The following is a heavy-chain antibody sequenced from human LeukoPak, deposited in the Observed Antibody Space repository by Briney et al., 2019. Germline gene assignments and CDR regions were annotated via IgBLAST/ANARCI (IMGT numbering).Heavy chain of an antibody. CDR2: I. D-gene: IGHD2-15*01. CDR1: GYRFNDYW. J-gene: IGHJ6*02. CDR3: ARHGLAGCIGGTCFTPFHFYGMDV. V-gene: IGHV5-51*01. Sequence: GESLKISCKGSGYRFNDYWIGWVRQMPGKGLEWMGIIFSPSFQGQVTISADKSISTAYLQWSSLKASDSAIYYCARHGLAGCIGGTCFTPFHFYGMDVWGQGTTVPVSS.